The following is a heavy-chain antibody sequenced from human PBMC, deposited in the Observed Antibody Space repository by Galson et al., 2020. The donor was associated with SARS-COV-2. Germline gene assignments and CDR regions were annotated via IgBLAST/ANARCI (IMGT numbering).Heavy chain of an antibody. D-gene: IGHD3-10*01. CDR3: AREGSAGDYYYYGLDV. V-gene: IGHV3-30-3*01. CDR2: ISHDGTNY. Sequence: GGSLRLSCEASEFTFNKYALHWVRQPPGKGLEWVASISHDGTNYYNADAVKGRFSISRDNAKNTLYLQMNTLRPEDTALYYCAREGSAGDYYYYGLDVWGQGTTVTVSS. J-gene: IGHJ6*02. CDR1: EFTFNKYA.